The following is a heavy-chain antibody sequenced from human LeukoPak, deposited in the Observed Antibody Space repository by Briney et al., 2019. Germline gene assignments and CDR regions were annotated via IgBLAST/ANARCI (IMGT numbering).Heavy chain of an antibody. J-gene: IGHJ4*02. CDR1: GYSISSGYY. V-gene: IGHV4-38-2*02. CDR2: IYHSGST. CDR3: ARLQRRTALFDY. Sequence: SETLSLTCTVSGYSISSGYYWGWIRQPPGKGLEWIGSIYHSGSTYYNPSLKSRVTISVDTSKNQFSLKLSSVTAADTAVYYCARLQRRTALFDYWGQGTLVTVSS. D-gene: IGHD1-1*01.